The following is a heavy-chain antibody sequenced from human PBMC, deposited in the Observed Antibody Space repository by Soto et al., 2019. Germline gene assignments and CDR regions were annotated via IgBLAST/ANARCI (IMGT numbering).Heavy chain of an antibody. CDR3: ARSSSSGSFPEY. CDR1: GFTFSEYA. Sequence: GRSLRLSCAASGFTFSEYAKNWVRYAPGKGLEWVSSISISDSFLYYAYSVKGRFVISRDNTKNSLYLQMNDLRAEDTGVYYCARSSSSGSFPEYWGQGTLVTVSS. V-gene: IGHV3-21*01. J-gene: IGHJ4*02. D-gene: IGHD3-10*01. CDR2: ISISDSFL.